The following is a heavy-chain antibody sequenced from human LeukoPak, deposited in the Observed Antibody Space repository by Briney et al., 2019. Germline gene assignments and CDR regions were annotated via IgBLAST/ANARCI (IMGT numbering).Heavy chain of an antibody. D-gene: IGHD3-22*01. Sequence: SETLSLTCAVYDGSFSGYYWSWIRQPPGKGLEWIGEINHSGSTNYNPSLKSRVTISVDTSKNQFSLKLSSVTAADTAVYYCASSDYYDSSGNFDYWGQGTLVTVSS. J-gene: IGHJ4*02. CDR2: INHSGST. CDR3: ASSDYYDSSGNFDY. V-gene: IGHV4-34*01. CDR1: DGSFSGYY.